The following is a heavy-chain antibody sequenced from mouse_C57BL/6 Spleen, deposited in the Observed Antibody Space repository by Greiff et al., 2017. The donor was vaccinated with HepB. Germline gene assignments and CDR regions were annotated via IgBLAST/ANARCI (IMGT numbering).Heavy chain of an antibody. D-gene: IGHD1-1*01. CDR1: GFNITDYY. V-gene: IGHV14-2*01. CDR2: IDPDDGET. J-gene: IGHJ2*01. Sequence: EVKLQESGAELVKPGASVKFSCTASGFNITDYYMHWVKQRTEQGLEWIGRIDPDDGETKYAPKFQGKATITADTSSNTAYLQLSSLTSEDTAVYYCATGGTTVAFDYWGQGTTLTVAS. CDR3: ATGGTTVAFDY.